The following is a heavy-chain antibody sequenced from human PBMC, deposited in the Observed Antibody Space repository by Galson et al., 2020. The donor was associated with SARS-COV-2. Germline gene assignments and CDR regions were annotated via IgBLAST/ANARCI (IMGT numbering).Heavy chain of an antibody. J-gene: IGHJ6*02. CDR2: ITPNSGDP. V-gene: IGHV1-2*02. CDR1: GDTFIGYY. CDR3: ARAGPGDFRGVLDYYSGLDV. D-gene: IGHD3-10*01. Sequence: ASVKVSCKASGDTFIGYYIHWVRQAPGQGLEWMGWITPNSGDPYYAQKFQGRVTMTRDTPITTAYMELSRLRSDDTAVYYCARAGPGDFRGVLDYYSGLDVWGQGTTVTVSS.